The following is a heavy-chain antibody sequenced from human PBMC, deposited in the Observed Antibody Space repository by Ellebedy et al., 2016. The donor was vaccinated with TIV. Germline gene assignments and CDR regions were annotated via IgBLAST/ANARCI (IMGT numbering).Heavy chain of an antibody. CDR1: GFTYYQYT. CDR2: ISWDGTQT. Sequence: GESLKIPCAASGFTYYQYTMHWVRQTPGKGLEWVSLISWDGTQTFYADSVRGRCTVARDNSKNSLYLQMDSLRNEDTAFFYCAKDVRTLRLNDAFDLWGQGTLVTVSS. D-gene: IGHD6-25*01. V-gene: IGHV3-43*01. J-gene: IGHJ3*01. CDR3: AKDVRTLRLNDAFDL.